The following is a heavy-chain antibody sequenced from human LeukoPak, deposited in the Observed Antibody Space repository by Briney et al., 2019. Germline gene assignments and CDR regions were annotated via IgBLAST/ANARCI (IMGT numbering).Heavy chain of an antibody. CDR2: ISPSGSTI. D-gene: IGHD6-13*01. V-gene: IGHV3-48*04. CDR3: ARDEEAAGTRYFDP. J-gene: IGHJ5*02. CDR1: GFTFSSYA. Sequence: GGSLRLSCAASGFTFSSYAMHWVRQAPGKGLEWVSYISPSGSTIQYADSVEGRFTISRDNAKNSLYMQMNSLRAEDTAVYYCARDEEAAGTRYFDPWGQGTLVTVSS.